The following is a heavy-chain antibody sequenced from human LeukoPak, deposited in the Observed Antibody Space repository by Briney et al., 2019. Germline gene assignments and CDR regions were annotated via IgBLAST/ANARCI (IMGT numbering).Heavy chain of an antibody. D-gene: IGHD2-21*01. J-gene: IGHJ4*02. CDR1: GFTFSRYS. Sequence: PGGSLRLSCAASGFTFSRYSMNWVRQAPGKGLEWVSYISSRSSDMYYADSVKGRFTISRDNAKNSLYLQMNSLRAEDTAVYYCAKVAASVVVNSEDYWGQGTLVTVSS. V-gene: IGHV3-48*01. CDR2: ISSRSSDM. CDR3: AKVAASVVVNSEDY.